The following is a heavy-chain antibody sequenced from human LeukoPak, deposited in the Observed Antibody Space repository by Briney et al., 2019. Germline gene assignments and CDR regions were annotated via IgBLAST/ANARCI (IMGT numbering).Heavy chain of an antibody. CDR2: ISYDGTDK. CDR3: ARDYNYCSSDRCYDAFDI. Sequence: GGSLRLSCAASGFTFSVYGTYWVRQPPGKGLEWVALISYDGTDKYHVDSVKGRFTISRDNSKNTLYLQMNSLRAEDTAVYYCARDYNYCSSDRCYDAFDIWGQGTMVTVSS. D-gene: IGHD2-2*01. J-gene: IGHJ3*02. V-gene: IGHV3-30*03. CDR1: GFTFSVYG.